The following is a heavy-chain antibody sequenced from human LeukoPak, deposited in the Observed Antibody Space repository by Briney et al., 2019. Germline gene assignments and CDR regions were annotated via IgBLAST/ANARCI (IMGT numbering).Heavy chain of an antibody. Sequence: GASVKVSCKASGYSFTAWYMHWVRQAPGQGLEWMGRINPNGGGTSYAVKFQGRVTMTRDTSISTVYMSLSRLRSDDTAVYYCAPASEAADFWGQGTLVTVSS. D-gene: IGHD2-2*01. V-gene: IGHV1-2*02. J-gene: IGHJ4*02. CDR1: GYSFTAWY. CDR3: APASEAADF. CDR2: INPNGGGT.